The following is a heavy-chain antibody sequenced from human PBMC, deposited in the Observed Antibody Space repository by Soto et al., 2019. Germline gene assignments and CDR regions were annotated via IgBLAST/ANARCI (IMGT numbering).Heavy chain of an antibody. J-gene: IGHJ6*03. V-gene: IGHV3-33*01. D-gene: IGHD2-2*01. CDR1: GFTFSSYG. CDR3: ARVYCSSTSCYGSRGYYYYYYYMDV. Sequence: GGSLRLSCAASGFTFSSYGMHWVRQAPGKGLEWVAVIWYDGSNKYYADSVKGRFTISRDNSKNTLYLQMNSLRAEDTAVYYCARVYCSSTSCYGSRGYYYYYYYMDVWGKGTTVTVSS. CDR2: IWYDGSNK.